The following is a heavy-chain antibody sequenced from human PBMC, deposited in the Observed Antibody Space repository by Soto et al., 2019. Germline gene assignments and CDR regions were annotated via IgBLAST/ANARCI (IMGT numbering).Heavy chain of an antibody. Sequence: ASVKVSCKASGYTFTSYGISWVRQAPGQGLEWMGWISAYNGNTNYAQKLQCRVTMTTDTSTSTSYMELRRLRSDDTAVYYCARDIVVVPAASDYYYGMNVWGQGTTVTVSS. CDR2: ISAYNGNT. CDR1: GYTFTSYG. J-gene: IGHJ6*02. CDR3: ARDIVVVPAASDYYYGMNV. D-gene: IGHD2-2*01. V-gene: IGHV1-18*01.